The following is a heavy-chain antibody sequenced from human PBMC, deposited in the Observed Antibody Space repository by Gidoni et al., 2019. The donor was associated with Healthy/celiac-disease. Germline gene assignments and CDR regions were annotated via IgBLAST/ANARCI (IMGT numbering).Heavy chain of an antibody. V-gene: IGHV3-21*01. Sequence: EVQRGESGGGLVKPGGSLRLSCAASGFTFRSYSMNWVRQAPGKGLEWVSSISSSSSYIYYADSVKGRFTISRDNAKNSLYLQMNSLRAEDTAVYYCARSVEMATADGGNGMDVWGQGTTVTVSS. CDR3: ARSVEMATADGGNGMDV. CDR1: GFTFRSYS. J-gene: IGHJ6*02. CDR2: ISSSSSYI. D-gene: IGHD5-18*01.